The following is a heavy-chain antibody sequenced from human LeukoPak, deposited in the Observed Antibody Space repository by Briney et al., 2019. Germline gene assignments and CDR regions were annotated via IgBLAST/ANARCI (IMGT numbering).Heavy chain of an antibody. CDR3: ARGLWGGAENWFDP. CDR2: IYTSETT. V-gene: IGHV4-4*07. J-gene: IGHJ5*02. CDR1: GDSISSYY. D-gene: IGHD2-21*01. Sequence: SETLSLTCTVSGDSISSYYWSWIRQPAGKGLEWVGRIYTSETTNYNPSLKSQVTISIDTSKNQFSLKLRSVTPADTAMYYCARGLWGGAENWFDPWGQGTLVTVSS.